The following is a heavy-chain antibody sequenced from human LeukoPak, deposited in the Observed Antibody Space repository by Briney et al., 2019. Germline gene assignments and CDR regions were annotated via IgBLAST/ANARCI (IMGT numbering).Heavy chain of an antibody. V-gene: IGHV4-59*12. CDR2: IHYSGST. J-gene: IGHJ6*03. Sequence: GSLRLSCAASGFTFSSYSMNWVRQAPGKGLEGIGSIHYSGSTNYNPSLKSRVTISVDTSKNQFSLKLSSVTAADTAVYYCARGYCSGGSCYSYYYYNYMDVWGKGTTVTVSS. CDR1: GFTFSSYS. CDR3: ARGYCSGGSCYSYYYYNYMDV. D-gene: IGHD2-15*01.